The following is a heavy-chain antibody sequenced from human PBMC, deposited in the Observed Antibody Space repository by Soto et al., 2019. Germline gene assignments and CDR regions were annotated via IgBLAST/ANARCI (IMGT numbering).Heavy chain of an antibody. Sequence: LRLSCAASGFTFSNTWMHWVRQAPGKGLVWVSHINSDGTTTTYADSVKGRFTISRDNAKNTVHLQMNSLRAEDTAVYYCATDGSYAQHVWGQGTTVTVSS. CDR1: GFTFSNTW. CDR3: ATDGSYAQHV. J-gene: IGHJ6*02. V-gene: IGHV3-74*01. D-gene: IGHD2-2*01. CDR2: INSDGTTT.